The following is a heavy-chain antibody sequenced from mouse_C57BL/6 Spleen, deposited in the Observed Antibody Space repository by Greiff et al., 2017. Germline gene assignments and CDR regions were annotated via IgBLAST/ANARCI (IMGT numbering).Heavy chain of an antibody. V-gene: IGHV7-3*01. CDR2: IRNKANGYTT. CDR3: ARWGSWCAY. J-gene: IGHJ3*01. CDR1: GFTFTDYY. Sequence: DVHLVESGGGLVQPGGSLSLSCAASGFTFTDYYMSWVRQPPGKALEWLGFIRNKANGYTTEYSASVKGRFTISRDNSQSILYLQMNALRAEDSATYYCARWGSWCAYWGKGTLVTVSA.